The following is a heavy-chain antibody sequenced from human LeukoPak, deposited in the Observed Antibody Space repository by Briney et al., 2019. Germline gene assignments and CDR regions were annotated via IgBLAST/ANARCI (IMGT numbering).Heavy chain of an antibody. Sequence: SETPSLTCTVSGGSISSYYWSWIRQPAGKGLEWIGRIYTSGSTNYNPSLKSRVTMSVDTSKNQFSLKLSSVTAADTAVYYCARSPYYDYVWGSYRYPYYFDYWGQGTLVTVSS. V-gene: IGHV4-4*07. CDR1: GGSISSYY. J-gene: IGHJ4*02. D-gene: IGHD3-16*02. CDR2: IYTSGST. CDR3: ARSPYYDYVWGSYRYPYYFDY.